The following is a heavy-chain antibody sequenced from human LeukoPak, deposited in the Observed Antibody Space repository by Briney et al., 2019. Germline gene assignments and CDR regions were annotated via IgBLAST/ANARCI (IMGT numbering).Heavy chain of an antibody. J-gene: IGHJ4*02. V-gene: IGHV4-34*01. Sequence: SEALSLTCAVHGASLRDYYWSWIRQTPGKRLEWIGEINTSESINYNPSLRSRVSLSIDASRNQFFLRVTSVTAADTGVFYCARRVGLGKYYFDYWGQGALVTVSS. CDR3: ARRVGLGKYYFDY. CDR1: GASLRDYY. CDR2: INTSESI. D-gene: IGHD3/OR15-3a*01.